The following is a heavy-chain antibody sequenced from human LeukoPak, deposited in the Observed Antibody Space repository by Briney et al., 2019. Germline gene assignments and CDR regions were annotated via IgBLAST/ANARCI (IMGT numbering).Heavy chain of an antibody. Sequence: KASETLSLTCTVSGGSISSYYWSWIRQPPGEGLEWIGYIYYSGSTNYNPSLTSRVTISVDTSKNQFSLKLSSVPAADTALYYCARDYGPGNSQIFDYWGQGTLVTVSS. CDR2: IYYSGST. CDR3: ARDYGPGNSQIFDY. J-gene: IGHJ4*02. CDR1: GGSISSYY. V-gene: IGHV4-59*01. D-gene: IGHD3-10*01.